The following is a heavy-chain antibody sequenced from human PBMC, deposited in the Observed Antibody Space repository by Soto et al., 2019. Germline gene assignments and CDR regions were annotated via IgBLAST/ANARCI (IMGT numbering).Heavy chain of an antibody. V-gene: IGHV3-7*01. CDR3: AISYDSPGGP. Sequence: GGSLRLSCAASGFTFSSQWMSWVRQTPGKGLEWVANIKGDGSAKYYVDSMRGRFTISRDNAKNSLYLQMNSLRVEDTAVYYCAISYDSPGGPWGQGTLVTVSS. J-gene: IGHJ5*02. D-gene: IGHD3-3*01. CDR1: GFTFSSQW. CDR2: IKGDGSAK.